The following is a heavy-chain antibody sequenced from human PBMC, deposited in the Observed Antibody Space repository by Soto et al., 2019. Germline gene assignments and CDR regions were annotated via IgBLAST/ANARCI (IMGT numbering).Heavy chain of an antibody. CDR2: ISNSGST. CDR3: ATESGSTYGYFDH. V-gene: IGHV4-30-4*01. CDR1: GGSVSRDEDY. D-gene: IGHD5-18*01. Sequence: SQTLSLTXTVSGGSVSRDEDYWTWMRQSPGKGLQWIGYISNSGSTGYNPSLKTRLSMSVDRSKNQFTLRLPSVTAADTAVYFCATESGSTYGYFDHWGQGTQVTVSS. J-gene: IGHJ4*02.